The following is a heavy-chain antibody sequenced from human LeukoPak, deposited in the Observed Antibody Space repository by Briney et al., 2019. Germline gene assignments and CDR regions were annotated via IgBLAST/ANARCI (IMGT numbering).Heavy chain of an antibody. CDR3: ASPRGTVVTGPFGY. J-gene: IGHJ4*02. CDR1: GGSFSGYY. CDR2: INHSGST. V-gene: IGHV4-34*01. D-gene: IGHD4-23*01. Sequence: SETLSLTCAVYGGSFSGYYWSRIRQPPEKGLEWIGEINHSGSTNYNPSLKSRVTISVDTSKNQFSLKLSSVTAADTAVYYCASPRGTVVTGPFGYWGQGTLVTVSS.